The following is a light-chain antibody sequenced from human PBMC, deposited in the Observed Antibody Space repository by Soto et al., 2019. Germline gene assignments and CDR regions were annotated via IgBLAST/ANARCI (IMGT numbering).Light chain of an antibody. J-gene: IGKJ1*01. CDR2: GES. CDR1: QRVSSSY. CDR3: QQYGSSPGT. Sequence: EIVLTQSPGTLSLSPGERATLSCRARQRVSSSYLTWYQQKPGQAPRLRIYGESSRATGIPDRFSGSGSGTDFTLTISSLEPEDFAVYYCQQYGSSPGTFGQGTKVEIK. V-gene: IGKV3-20*01.